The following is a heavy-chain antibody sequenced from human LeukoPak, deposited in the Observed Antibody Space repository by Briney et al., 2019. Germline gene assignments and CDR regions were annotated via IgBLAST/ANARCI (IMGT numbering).Heavy chain of an antibody. CDR2: IYSGGST. CDR1: GFTVSSSY. CDR3: ARDVAAAAGPFDY. J-gene: IGHJ4*02. V-gene: IGHV3-53*01. D-gene: IGHD6-13*01. Sequence: GGSLRLSCAASGFTVSSSYMSWVRQAPGKGLEWVSVIYSGGSTYYADSVKGRFTISRDNSKNTLYLQMNSLRAEDTAVYYCARDVAAAAGPFDYWGQGTLVTVSS.